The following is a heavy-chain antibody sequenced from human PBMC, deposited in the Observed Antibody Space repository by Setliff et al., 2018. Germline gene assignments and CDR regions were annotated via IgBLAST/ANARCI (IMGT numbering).Heavy chain of an antibody. CDR1: GYTLTELS. D-gene: IGHD5-12*01. J-gene: IGHJ4*02. CDR2: FDPEDGET. Sequence: ASVKVSCKVSGYTLTELSMHWVRQAPGRGLEWMGGFDPEDGETIYAQKFQGRVTMTEDTSTDTAYMELSSLRSEDTAVYYCATVDIVATITGGYYFDYWGQGTLVTVSS. CDR3: ATVDIVATITGGYYFDY. V-gene: IGHV1-24*01.